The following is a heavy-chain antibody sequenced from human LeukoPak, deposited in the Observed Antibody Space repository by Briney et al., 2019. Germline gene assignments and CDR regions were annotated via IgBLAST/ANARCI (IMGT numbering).Heavy chain of an antibody. CDR3: ARGPWLVSDITSFDY. CDR1: GFAFSTHG. V-gene: IGHV3-33*01. Sequence: PGGSLRLSCITSGFAFSTHGMHWVRQAPGKGLEWVALIWNDGSKTYHAESVKDRFTISRDNSQNTLYLQMNSLRHEDTAVYYCARGPWLVSDITSFDYWGQGTLVTVSS. D-gene: IGHD5-18*01. CDR2: IWNDGSKT. J-gene: IGHJ4*02.